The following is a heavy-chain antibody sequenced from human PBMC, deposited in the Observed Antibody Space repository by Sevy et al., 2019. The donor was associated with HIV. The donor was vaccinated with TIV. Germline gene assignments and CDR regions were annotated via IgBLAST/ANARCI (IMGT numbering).Heavy chain of an antibody. CDR1: GLTVNDYY. Sequence: GESLKISCAASGLTVNDYYMTWIRQAPGKGLEWVSYISNSGNTIKYADSVKGRFTISRDNAKNSLYLQMNSLRAEDTAVYYCAREVSSSRGDLDNWGQGTLVTVSS. V-gene: IGHV3-11*01. J-gene: IGHJ4*02. CDR2: ISNSGNTI. CDR3: AREVSSSRGDLDN. D-gene: IGHD6-13*01.